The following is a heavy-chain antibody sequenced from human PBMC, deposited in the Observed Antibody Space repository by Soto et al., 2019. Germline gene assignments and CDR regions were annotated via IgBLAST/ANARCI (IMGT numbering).Heavy chain of an antibody. CDR3: VRLGHDYNNSGMYV. CDR1: GNSVDNYR. J-gene: IGHJ6*02. Sequence: PGESLKSSCEGFGNSVDNYRITWVRQVPGKGLEWMGKTDPSDSSTNYSPAFEGHVTISLDKSITTAYLQWSSLKASDTAIYYCVRLGHDYNNSGMYVRGQRTTVTVS. D-gene: IGHD4-4*01. CDR2: TDPSDSST. V-gene: IGHV5-10-1*01.